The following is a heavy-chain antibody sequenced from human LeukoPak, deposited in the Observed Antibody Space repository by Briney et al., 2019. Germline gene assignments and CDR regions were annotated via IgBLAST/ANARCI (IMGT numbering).Heavy chain of an antibody. CDR3: ARRFMVRGVIMFDY. V-gene: IGHV5-51*01. Sequence: GESLKISCKGSGYSFTSYWIGWVRQVPGKGLEWMGIIYPGDSDTRYSPSFQGQVTISADKSISTAYLQWSSLKASDTAMYYCARRFMVRGVIMFDYWSQGTLVTVSS. CDR2: IYPGDSDT. CDR1: GYSFTSYW. D-gene: IGHD3-10*01. J-gene: IGHJ4*02.